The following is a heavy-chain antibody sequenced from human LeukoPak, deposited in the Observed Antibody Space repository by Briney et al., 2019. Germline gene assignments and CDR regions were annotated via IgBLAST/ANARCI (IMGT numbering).Heavy chain of an antibody. J-gene: IGHJ4*02. CDR1: GYTFTGYY. CDR2: INPNRGDT. CDR3: APSGSYRSTDYYFDY. V-gene: IGHV1-2*02. D-gene: IGHD1-26*01. Sequence: GASVKVSCKASGYTFTGYYMQWVRQAPGQGLEWMGWINPNRGDTNYAQKFQGRVTMTRDTSISTAYMELSRLRSDDTAVYYCAPSGSYRSTDYYFDYWGQGTLVTVSS.